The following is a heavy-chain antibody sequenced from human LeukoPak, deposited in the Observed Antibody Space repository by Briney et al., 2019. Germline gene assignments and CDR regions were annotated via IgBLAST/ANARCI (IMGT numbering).Heavy chain of an antibody. J-gene: IGHJ1*01. Sequence: GRSLRLSCAASGFTFDDYAMHWVRHAPGKGLEWVSGISWNSGSIGYADSVKGRFTTSRDNAKNSLYLQMNSLRADDTALYYCAKDMRRIAVAGTPSIFQHWGQGTLVTVSS. V-gene: IGHV3-9*01. D-gene: IGHD6-19*01. CDR1: GFTFDDYA. CDR3: AKDMRRIAVAGTPSIFQH. CDR2: ISWNSGSI.